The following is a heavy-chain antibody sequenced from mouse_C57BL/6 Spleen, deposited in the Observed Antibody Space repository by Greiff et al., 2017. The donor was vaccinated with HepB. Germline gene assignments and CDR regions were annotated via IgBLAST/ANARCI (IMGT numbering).Heavy chain of an antibody. CDR3: AREAYADY. CDR1: GYSITSGYY. D-gene: IGHD2-10*02. J-gene: IGHJ4*01. CDR2: ISYDGSN. V-gene: IGHV3-6*01. Sequence: ESGPGLVKPSQSLSLTCSVTGYSITSGYYWNWIRQFPGNKLEWMGYISYDGSNNYNPSLKNRISITRDTSKNQFFLKLNSVTTEDTATYYCAREAYADYWGQGTSVTVSS.